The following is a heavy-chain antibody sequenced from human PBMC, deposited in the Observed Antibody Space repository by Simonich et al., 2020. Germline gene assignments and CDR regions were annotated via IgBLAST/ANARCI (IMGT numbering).Heavy chain of an antibody. CDR2: ISSSSIYI. D-gene: IGHD3-10*01. J-gene: IGHJ4*02. CDR1: GFTFSSYS. V-gene: IGHV3-21*01. Sequence: GGGLVKPGGSLRLSCAASGFTFSSYSMNWVRQAPGKGLEWVSSISSSSIYIYYADSVKGRFTISRDNAKNSLYLQMNSLRAEDTAGYYCARDTSYYGSGSYYFDYWGQGTLVTVSS. CDR3: ARDTSYYGSGSYYFDY.